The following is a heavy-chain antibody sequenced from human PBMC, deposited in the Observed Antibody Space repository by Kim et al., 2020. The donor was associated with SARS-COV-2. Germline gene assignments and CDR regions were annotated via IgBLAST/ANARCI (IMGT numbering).Heavy chain of an antibody. Sequence: SVKGRFTISRDNSKNSRYLQMNSLRTEDTALYYCAKDLDRIVGATEAFDYWGQGTLVTVSS. J-gene: IGHJ4*02. V-gene: IGHV3-43*01. D-gene: IGHD1-26*01. CDR3: AKDLDRIVGATEAFDY.